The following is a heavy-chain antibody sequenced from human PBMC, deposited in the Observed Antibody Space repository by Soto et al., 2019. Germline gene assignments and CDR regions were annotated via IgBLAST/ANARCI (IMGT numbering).Heavy chain of an antibody. CDR2: ISYDGSNK. J-gene: IGHJ6*03. CDR1: GFTFSSYG. CDR3: AKDPLRFLECLSRDYMDF. Sequence: GGSLRLSCAASGFTFSSYGMHWVRQAPGKGLEWVAVISYDGSNKYYADSVKGRFTISRDNSKNTLYLQMNSLRAEDTAVYYCAKDPLRFLECLSRDYMDFWGKGTTVTVSS. V-gene: IGHV3-30*18. D-gene: IGHD3-3*01.